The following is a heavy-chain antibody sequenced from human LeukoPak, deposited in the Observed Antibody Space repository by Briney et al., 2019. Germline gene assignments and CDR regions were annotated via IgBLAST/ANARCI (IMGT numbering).Heavy chain of an antibody. D-gene: IGHD6-19*01. J-gene: IGHJ6*03. Sequence: ASVKVSCKASGYTFTSYYMHWVRQAPGQGLEWMGIINPSGGSTSYAQKFQGRVTMTRDTSISTAYMELSRLRSDDTAVYYCARSAVAGTLFYYYYYMDVWGKGTTVTVSS. CDR1: GYTFTSYY. V-gene: IGHV1-46*01. CDR3: ARSAVAGTLFYYYYYMDV. CDR2: INPSGGST.